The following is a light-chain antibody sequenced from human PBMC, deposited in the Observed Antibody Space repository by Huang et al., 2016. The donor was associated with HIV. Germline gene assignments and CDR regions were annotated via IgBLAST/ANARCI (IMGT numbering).Light chain of an antibody. CDR1: QSVSSY. CDR3: QQRGNWPLT. CDR2: DAF. J-gene: IGKJ4*01. Sequence: EIVLTQSPATLSLSPGERATLSCRASQSVSSYVAWYQQKPGQAPRLRIYDAFNRATGIPARFSGSGSGTDFTLTISSLEPEDFAVYYCQQRGNWPLTFGGGTKVEIK. V-gene: IGKV3-11*01.